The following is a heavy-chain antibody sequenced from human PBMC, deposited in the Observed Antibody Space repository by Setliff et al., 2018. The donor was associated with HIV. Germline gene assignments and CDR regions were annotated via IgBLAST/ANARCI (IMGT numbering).Heavy chain of an antibody. CDR2: IYTSGST. CDR3: ARVAFYGPGSHDYFDR. CDR1: GVSINTGSFY. Sequence: PSETLSLTCTVSGVSINTGSFYWNWIRQPAGKGLEWIGRIYTSGSTSYTPSLKSRVSISVDTSKNQFSLKLNSVTATDTAMYYCARVAFYGPGSHDYFDRWGHGILVTVSS. V-gene: IGHV4-61*02. J-gene: IGHJ4*01. D-gene: IGHD3-10*01.